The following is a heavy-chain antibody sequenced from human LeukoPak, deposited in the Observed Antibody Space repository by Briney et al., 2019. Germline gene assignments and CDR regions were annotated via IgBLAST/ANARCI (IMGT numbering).Heavy chain of an antibody. J-gene: IGHJ3*02. Sequence: SVKVSCKASGGTFSIYTTSWVRRAPGQGLEWMGRIIPILGIANYAQKFQGRVTITADKSTSTAYMELSSLRSEDTAVYYCASGWLQSHDAFDIWGQGTMVTVSS. CDR3: ASGWLQSHDAFDI. CDR2: IIPILGIA. V-gene: IGHV1-69*02. D-gene: IGHD5-24*01. CDR1: GGTFSIYT.